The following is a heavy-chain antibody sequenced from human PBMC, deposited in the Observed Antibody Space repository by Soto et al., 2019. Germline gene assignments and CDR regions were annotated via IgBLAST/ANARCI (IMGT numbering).Heavy chain of an antibody. CDR1: GFTVSSYW. CDR2: ISTNGGST. D-gene: IGHD3-22*01. V-gene: IGHV3-64D*06. CDR3: VKGEYYYDSSGYYPFDY. Sequence: GSLRLSCAASGFTVSSYWMSSVRQAPGEGLEYVSSISTNGGSTHYAGSVKGRFTISRDNSKNTQYLQMSSLRADDTAVYYCVKGEYYYDSSGYYPFDYWGQGTLITVCS. J-gene: IGHJ4*02.